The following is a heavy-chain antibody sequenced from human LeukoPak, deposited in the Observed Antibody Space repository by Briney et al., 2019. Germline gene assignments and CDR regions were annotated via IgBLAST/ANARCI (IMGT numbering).Heavy chain of an antibody. J-gene: IGHJ4*02. Sequence: GGALRLSCAASRFTFSSYWMSWVRQAPGMGLEWVAHINQDGGEKYFVDSVKGRFTISRDNAKNSLYLQMNSLRAEDTAVYYCAKAIGYGGNQGIYYFDYWGQGTLVTVSS. CDR2: INQDGGEK. V-gene: IGHV3-7*01. CDR1: RFTFSSYW. CDR3: AKAIGYGGNQGIYYFDY. D-gene: IGHD4-17*01.